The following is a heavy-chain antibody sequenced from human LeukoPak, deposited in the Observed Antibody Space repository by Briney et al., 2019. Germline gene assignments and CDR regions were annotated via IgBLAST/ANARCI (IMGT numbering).Heavy chain of an antibody. J-gene: IGHJ4*02. CDR1: GGSISSYY. D-gene: IGHD3-22*01. Sequence: SVTLSLTCTVSGGSISSYYWSWIRQPPGKGLEWIGYIYYSGSTNYNPSLKSRVTISVDTSKNQFSLKLSSVTAADTAVYYCARMASNYYDSSGYPEVFDYWGQGTLVTVSS. CDR3: ARMASNYYDSSGYPEVFDY. CDR2: IYYSGST. V-gene: IGHV4-59*01.